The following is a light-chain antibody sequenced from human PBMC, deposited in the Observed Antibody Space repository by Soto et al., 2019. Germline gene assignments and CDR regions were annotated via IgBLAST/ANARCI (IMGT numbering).Light chain of an antibody. V-gene: IGKV1-39*01. CDR2: RAS. CDR1: QTIDTY. J-gene: IGKJ5*01. Sequence: DIQMTQSPSSLFASVGDRVSITCRASQTIDTYLDWFQQKPGEVPNLLIYRASTLHSGVPSRFSGSGPGPDFTLTISNLQPEDFATDYCQQSYAIPVTFGQATRLE. CDR3: QQSYAIPVT.